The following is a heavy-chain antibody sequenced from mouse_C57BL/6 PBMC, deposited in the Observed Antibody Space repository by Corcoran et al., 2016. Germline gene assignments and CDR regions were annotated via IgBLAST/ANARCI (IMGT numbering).Heavy chain of an antibody. Sequence: QVQLQQSGPELVKPGASVKIPCKASGYTFTDYYINWVKQRPGQGLEWIGWIFPGSGSTYYNEKFRGKATLTVDKSSSTAYMLLSSLTSEDSAVYFCARSITTVVDWYFDVWGTGTTVTVSS. CDR3: ARSITTVVDWYFDV. D-gene: IGHD1-1*01. V-gene: IGHV1-75*01. CDR2: IFPGSGST. J-gene: IGHJ1*03. CDR1: GYTFTDYY.